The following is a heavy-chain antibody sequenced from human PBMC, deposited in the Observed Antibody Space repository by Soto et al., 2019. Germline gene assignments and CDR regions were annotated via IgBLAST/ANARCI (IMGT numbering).Heavy chain of an antibody. CDR3: ARGAIGTRRGGLDV. J-gene: IGHJ6*02. CDR2: ISSSSGYT. V-gene: IGHV3-11*06. CDR1: GFTFGDYY. Sequence: QVQLVESGGGLVKPGGSLTLSCAASGFTFGDYYMSWIRQAPGRGLDWVSYISSSSGYTYYADSVKGRFTISRDNAKNSLYLQMNSLIADDTAVYYCARGAIGTRRGGLDVWGQGTTVTVSS. D-gene: IGHD2-2*01.